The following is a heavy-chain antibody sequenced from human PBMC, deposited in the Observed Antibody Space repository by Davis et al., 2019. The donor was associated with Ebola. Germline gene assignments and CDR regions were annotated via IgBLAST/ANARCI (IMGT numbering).Heavy chain of an antibody. CDR1: GYTFTSYS. V-gene: IGHV1-3*01. CDR2: INAGNGNT. CDR3: ARGDGFRGTVTREYYYYGMDV. Sequence: ASVKVSCKSSGYTFTSYSFHWVRQAPGQRLEWMGWINAGNGNTKYSQKFQGRVTITRDTSASTAYMELSSLRSEDTAVYYCARGDGFRGTVTREYYYYGMDVWGQGTTVTVSS. D-gene: IGHD4-17*01. J-gene: IGHJ6*02.